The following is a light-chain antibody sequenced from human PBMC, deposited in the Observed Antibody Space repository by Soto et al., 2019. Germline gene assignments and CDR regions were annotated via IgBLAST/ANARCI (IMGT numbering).Light chain of an antibody. CDR2: GAS. J-gene: IGKJ5*01. CDR3: QQRSDWIT. CDR1: QPLNNN. Sequence: EIVMTQSPATLSVSPGDRATLSCRSGQPLNNNVAWYQHKPGQAPRLLIYGASTRATGISARFSGSGSGTEFTLTISSLQSEDFAVYYCQQRSDWITFGQGTRLEIK. V-gene: IGKV3-15*01.